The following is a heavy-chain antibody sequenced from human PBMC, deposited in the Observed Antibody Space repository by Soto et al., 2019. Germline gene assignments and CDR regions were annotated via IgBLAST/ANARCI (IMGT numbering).Heavy chain of an antibody. CDR2: ISHDGSEK. CDR1: GFTFGTHG. V-gene: IGHV3-30*18. CDR3: AKDWGVTDWYNWFDS. J-gene: IGHJ5*01. Sequence: QVQLVESGGGLVQPGTSLRISCAASGFTFGTHGMHWVRQAPGKGLEWVAMISHDGSEKYYVDSVKGRFTISRDTSKNTLFLQMDSLRAEDTAVYYCAKDWGVTDWYNWFDSWGPGTLVTVSS. D-gene: IGHD2-21*02.